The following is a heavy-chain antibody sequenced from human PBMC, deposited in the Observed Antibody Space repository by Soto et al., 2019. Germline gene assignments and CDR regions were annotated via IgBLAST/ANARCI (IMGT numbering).Heavy chain of an antibody. V-gene: IGHV4-34*01. D-gene: IGHD4-17*01. J-gene: IGHJ4*02. CDR1: CVSFISYY. Sequence: LTCAVYCVSFISYYGSLIRQPPGTGLEWIGEINHSGSTNYNPSLKSRVTISVDTSKNQFSLKLSSVTAADTAVYYCARGGGGDYPFDYWGQGTLVTVSS. CDR3: ARGGGGDYPFDY. CDR2: INHSGST.